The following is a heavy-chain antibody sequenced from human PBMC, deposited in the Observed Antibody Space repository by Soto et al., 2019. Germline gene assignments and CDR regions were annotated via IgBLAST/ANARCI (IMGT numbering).Heavy chain of an antibody. CDR2: ISAYNGNT. Sequence: VASVKVSCKASGYTFTSYGISWVRQAPGQGLEWMGWISAYNGNTNYAQKLQGRVTMTTDTSTSTAYMELRSLRSDDTAVYYCARIDCSGGSCYRVDYWGQGTLVTVSS. V-gene: IGHV1-18*01. J-gene: IGHJ4*02. CDR3: ARIDCSGGSCYRVDY. D-gene: IGHD2-15*01. CDR1: GYTFTSYG.